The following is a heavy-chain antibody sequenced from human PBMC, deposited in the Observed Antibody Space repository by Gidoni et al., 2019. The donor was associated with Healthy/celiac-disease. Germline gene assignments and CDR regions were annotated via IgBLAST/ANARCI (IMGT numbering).Heavy chain of an antibody. CDR3: AKDRRGRTVTTYEFDY. D-gene: IGHD4-17*01. Sequence: VQLVESGGVVVQTGGSLRLSCAASGFTFDDYTMHWVRQAPGKGLEWVSLISWDGGSTYYADSVKGRFTISRDNSKNSLYLQMNSLRTEDTALYYCAKDRRGRTVTTYEFDYWGQGTLVTVSS. CDR1: GFTFDDYT. J-gene: IGHJ4*02. V-gene: IGHV3-43*01. CDR2: ISWDGGST.